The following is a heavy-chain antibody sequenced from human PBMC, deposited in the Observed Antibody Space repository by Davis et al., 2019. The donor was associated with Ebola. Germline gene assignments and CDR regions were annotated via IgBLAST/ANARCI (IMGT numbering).Heavy chain of an antibody. CDR1: GYTFKNYA. Sequence: ASVKVSCKASGYTFKNYAISWVRQAPGQGLEWVGWISAYNGNTKYAQMLQDRVTMTTDTSTSTAYMELRSLRSDDTAVYYCARVSIVAPYNFDSWGQGTLVTVSS. J-gene: IGHJ4*02. CDR3: ARVSIVAPYNFDS. D-gene: IGHD1-26*01. CDR2: ISAYNGNT. V-gene: IGHV1-18*01.